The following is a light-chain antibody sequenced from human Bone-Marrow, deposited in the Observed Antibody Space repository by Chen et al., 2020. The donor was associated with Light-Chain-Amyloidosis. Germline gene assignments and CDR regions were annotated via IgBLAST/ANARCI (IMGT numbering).Light chain of an antibody. J-gene: IGKJ2*01. Sequence: EIVLTQSPGTLSLSPGDRATLSCRASRRISPVYFAWYQQKPGQAPRLLISGTSNRATGIPDRFSGSGSGTEFSLTITRLEPEDFAVYFCQQYGNSPLYTFGQGTKEEI. V-gene: IGKV3-20*01. CDR1: RRISPVY. CDR2: GTS. CDR3: QQYGNSPLYT.